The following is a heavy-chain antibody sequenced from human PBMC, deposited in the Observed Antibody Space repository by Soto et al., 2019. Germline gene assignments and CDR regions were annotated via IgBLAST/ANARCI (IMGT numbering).Heavy chain of an antibody. Sequence: EVQLLESGGGLVQPGGSLRLSCAASGFTFSNYAMTWVRQAPGKGLEWVSAISGSSGNTFFADSVKGRFTISRDNSGNTLYLQMNSLRAEDTAVYYCAKASSSSWGVFDYWGQGTLITVSS. J-gene: IGHJ4*02. CDR2: ISGSSGNT. CDR3: AKASSSSWGVFDY. CDR1: GFTFSNYA. V-gene: IGHV3-23*01. D-gene: IGHD6-13*01.